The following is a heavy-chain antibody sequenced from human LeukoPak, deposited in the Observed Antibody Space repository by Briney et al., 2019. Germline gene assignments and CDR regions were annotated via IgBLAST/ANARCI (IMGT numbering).Heavy chain of an antibody. V-gene: IGHV1-18*04. D-gene: IGHD3-10*01. Sequence: GASVKVSCKASGFALYKYNIVWVRQAPGQGLEWVGWITAFSGNTNYGQKVQGRITMTTDTSTSTTYMELRNLRSDDTAVYYCAREDGSGSYYGELDYWGQGTLVTVSS. CDR1: GFALYKYN. CDR2: ITAFSGNT. J-gene: IGHJ4*02. CDR3: AREDGSGSYYGELDY.